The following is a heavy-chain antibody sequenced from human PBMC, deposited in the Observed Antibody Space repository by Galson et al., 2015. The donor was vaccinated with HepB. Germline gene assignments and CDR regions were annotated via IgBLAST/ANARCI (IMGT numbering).Heavy chain of an antibody. V-gene: IGHV3-23*01. D-gene: IGHD2-8*01. CDR1: GFTFSIYG. CDR2: LSANGRKT. CDR3: AKDLMGSFDS. Sequence: SLRLSCAASGFTFSIYGMSWVRQAPGKGLEWVSALSANGRKTFYADSVKGRFTISRDNSKNTLYLQMNSLRAEDTAVYYCAKDLMGSFDSWGQGTLVTVSS. J-gene: IGHJ4*02.